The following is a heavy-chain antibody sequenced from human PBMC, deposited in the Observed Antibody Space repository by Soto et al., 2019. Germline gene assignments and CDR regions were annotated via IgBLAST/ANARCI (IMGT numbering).Heavy chain of an antibody. D-gene: IGHD3-10*01. CDR1: DFDFSSYG. J-gene: IGHJ4*02. Sequence: TGGSLRLPCAASDFDFSSYGIHWVRQAPGKGLEWVAASSYDGRETFYADSAKGRFTVSKEMSKNTAFLQMNALRHEDTAVYFCARDSGWPILNFDNWGQGTPVTVS. CDR3: ARDSGWPILNFDN. CDR2: SSYDGRET. V-gene: IGHV3-30*03.